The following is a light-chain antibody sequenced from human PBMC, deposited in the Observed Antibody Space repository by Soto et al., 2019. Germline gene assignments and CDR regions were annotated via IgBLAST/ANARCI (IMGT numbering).Light chain of an antibody. V-gene: IGKV3-20*01. CDR2: GAX. J-gene: IGKJ1*01. Sequence: IVLTQSPGTLSLSTGERATLSXRASQTVSTSALAWYQNKPGQATRIXXXGAXNRATGILERFSGSGSGTDFTLTISSLQSESFAVYYCHQYNNWPSWTFGQGTKVDIK. CDR1: QTVSTSA. CDR3: HQYNNWPSWT.